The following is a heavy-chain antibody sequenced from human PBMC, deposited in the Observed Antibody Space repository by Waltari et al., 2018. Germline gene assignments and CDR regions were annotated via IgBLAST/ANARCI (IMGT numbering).Heavy chain of an antibody. V-gene: IGHV4-59*01. Sequence: QVQLQESGPGLVKPSETLSLTCTVSGGSISSYYWSWIRQPPGKGLEWIGYIYYSGSTNYNPSLKSRVTISVATSKNQFSLKLSSVTAADTAVYYCARSSIAARPRYYYYGMDVWGQGTTVTVSS. D-gene: IGHD6-6*01. CDR1: GGSISSYY. CDR3: ARSSIAARPRYYYYGMDV. J-gene: IGHJ6*02. CDR2: IYYSGST.